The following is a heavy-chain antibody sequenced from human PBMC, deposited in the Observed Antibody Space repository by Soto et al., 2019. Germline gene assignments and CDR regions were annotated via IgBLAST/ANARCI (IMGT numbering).Heavy chain of an antibody. D-gene: IGHD2-15*01. CDR2: IYYSGST. CDR3: ARGYCSGGSCYYNWFDP. J-gene: IGHJ5*02. Sequence: QVQLQESGPGLGKPSATLSLTCTVSGGSISSYYWSWIRQPPGKGLEWIGYIYYSGSTNYNPSLKRRVTISVDTAKTQFSLKRSSVTAADTAVYYCARGYCSGGSCYYNWFDPWGQGTLVTVSS. V-gene: IGHV4-59*01. CDR1: GGSISSYY.